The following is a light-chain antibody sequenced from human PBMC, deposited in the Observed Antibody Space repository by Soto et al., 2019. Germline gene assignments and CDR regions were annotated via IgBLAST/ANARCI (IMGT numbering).Light chain of an antibody. CDR1: SSNIGAQYD. CDR2: SNT. V-gene: IGLV1-40*01. CDR3: QSYDSSLSAYV. J-gene: IGLJ1*01. Sequence: QAVVTQPPSVSGAPGQRVTISCTGSSSNIGAQYDVHWYQQLPGTAPKLLIYSNTNRPSGVPDRFSGSKPGTSASLAITGLQTEDEADYYCQSYDSSLSAYVFGTGTKLTVL.